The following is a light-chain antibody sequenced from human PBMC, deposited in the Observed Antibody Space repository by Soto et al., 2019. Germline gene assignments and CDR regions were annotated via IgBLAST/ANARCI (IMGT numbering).Light chain of an antibody. J-gene: IGKJ4*01. V-gene: IGKV3-20*01. CDR3: QYQGS. CDR2: DVS. CDR1: QSVSRRY. Sequence: IVLTQSPDTLSLSPGQRATLSCRASQSVSRRYLAWYQQKPGQAPILLIYDVSERASDIPDRFSGSGSGTDFHLTINRLVPEDVAVYYCQYQGSFGGGTKVEIE.